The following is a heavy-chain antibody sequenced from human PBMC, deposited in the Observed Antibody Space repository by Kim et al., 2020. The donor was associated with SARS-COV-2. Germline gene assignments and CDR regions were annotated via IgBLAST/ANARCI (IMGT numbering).Heavy chain of an antibody. CDR2: IVVCSGNT. D-gene: IGHD6-19*01. CDR3: AAPGGGWYRYYYGMDV. J-gene: IGHJ6*02. Sequence: SVKVSCKASGFTFTSSAMQWVRQARGQRLEWIGWIVVCSGNTNYAQKFQERVTITRDMSTSTAYMELSSLRSEDTAVYYCAAPGGGWYRYYYGMDVWGQGTTVTVSS. V-gene: IGHV1-58*02. CDR1: GFTFTSSA.